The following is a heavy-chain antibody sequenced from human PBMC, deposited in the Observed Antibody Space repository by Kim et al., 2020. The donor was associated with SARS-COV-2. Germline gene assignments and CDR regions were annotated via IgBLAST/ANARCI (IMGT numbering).Heavy chain of an antibody. Sequence: ASVKVSCKASGYTFTGYYMHWVRQAPGQGLEWMGRINPNSGGTNYAQKFQGRVTMTRDTSISTAYMELSRLRSDDTAVYYCAREGGLYCSGGSCLRRYWFDPWGQGTLVTVSS. J-gene: IGHJ5*02. V-gene: IGHV1-2*06. CDR1: GYTFTGYY. CDR3: AREGGLYCSGGSCLRRYWFDP. CDR2: INPNSGGT. D-gene: IGHD2-15*01.